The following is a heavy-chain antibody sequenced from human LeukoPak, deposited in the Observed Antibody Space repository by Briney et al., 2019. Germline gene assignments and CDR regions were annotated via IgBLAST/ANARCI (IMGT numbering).Heavy chain of an antibody. CDR3: ARGGFGELFLSWFDP. V-gene: IGHV3-74*01. Sequence: GGSLRLSCAASGFTFSNYWMHWVRQAPGKGLIWVSRINSDESSTSYADSVKGRFTISRDNAKNTLYLQMNSLRAEDTAVYYCARGGFGELFLSWFDPWGQGTLVTVSS. CDR1: GFTFSNYW. CDR2: INSDESST. J-gene: IGHJ5*02. D-gene: IGHD3-10*01.